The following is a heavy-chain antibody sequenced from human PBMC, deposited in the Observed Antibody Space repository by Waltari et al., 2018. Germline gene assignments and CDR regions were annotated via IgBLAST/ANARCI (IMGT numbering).Heavy chain of an antibody. Sequence: QVQLVQSGAEVKKPGSSVKVSCKASGGTFSSYAISWVRQAPGKGLEGMGGSIPIFGTENDAQKCQGRGTITTDESTSTAYMELSSLRSEDTAVYYCARSPRSTSSPFDPWGQGTLVTVSS. CDR2: SIPIFGTE. D-gene: IGHD2-2*01. J-gene: IGHJ5*02. CDR1: GGTFSSYA. V-gene: IGHV1-69*05. CDR3: ARSPRSTSSPFDP.